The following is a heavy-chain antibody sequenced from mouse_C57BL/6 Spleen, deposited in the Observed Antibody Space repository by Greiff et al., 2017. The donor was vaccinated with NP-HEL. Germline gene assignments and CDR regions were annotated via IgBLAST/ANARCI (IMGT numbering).Heavy chain of an antibody. D-gene: IGHD2-4*01. CDR1: GYTFTDYE. CDR3: TRRGLYYDYDGDAMDY. J-gene: IGHJ4*01. Sequence: VQLQQSGAELVRPGASVTLSCKASGYTFTDYEMHWVKQTPVHGLEWIGAIDPETGGTAYNQKFKGKAILTADKSSSTAYMELRSLTSEDSAVYYCTRRGLYYDYDGDAMDYWGQGTSVTVSS. CDR2: IDPETGGT. V-gene: IGHV1-15*01.